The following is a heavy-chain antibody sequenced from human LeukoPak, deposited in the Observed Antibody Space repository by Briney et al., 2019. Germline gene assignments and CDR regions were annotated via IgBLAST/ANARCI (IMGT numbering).Heavy chain of an antibody. CDR1: GFTFSSYG. CDR2: IRYGGSNK. D-gene: IGHD3-10*01. J-gene: IGHJ5*01. CDR3: AKDAVWFGESNWFDS. V-gene: IGHV3-30*02. Sequence: GGSLRLSCAASGFTFSSYGMHWVRQAPGKGLEWVAFIRYGGSNKYYADSVKGRFTISRDNSKNTLYVQMNSLRAEDTAVYYCAKDAVWFGESNWFDSWGQGTLVTVSS.